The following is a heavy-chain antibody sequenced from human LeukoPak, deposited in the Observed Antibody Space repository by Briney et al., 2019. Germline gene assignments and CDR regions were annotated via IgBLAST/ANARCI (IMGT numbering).Heavy chain of an antibody. J-gene: IGHJ4*02. CDR1: GYTFTGYH. CDR3: ARESRSYDH. D-gene: IGHD1-26*01. Sequence: ASVKVSCTASGYTFTGYHMHWVRQAPGQGLEWMGWINPNSGGTNYAQKFQGRVTMTRDTSISTAYMELSRLRSDDTGVYYCARESRSYDHWGQGTLVTVSS. CDR2: INPNSGGT. V-gene: IGHV1-2*02.